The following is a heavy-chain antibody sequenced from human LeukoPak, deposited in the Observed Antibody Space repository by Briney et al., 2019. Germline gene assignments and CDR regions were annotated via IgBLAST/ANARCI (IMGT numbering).Heavy chain of an antibody. CDR2: MYISGST. Sequence: SETLSLTCTVSGASIRNYHWRWIRQPAGKGLEWIWCMYISGSTIYNPSLQSRVTMSLDTSSNHFSLNLISVTAADTAVYSCVRAEGGGYARYWGQGTLVTVSS. J-gene: IGHJ4*02. CDR3: VRAEGGGYARY. V-gene: IGHV4-4*07. CDR1: GASIRNYH. D-gene: IGHD5-12*01.